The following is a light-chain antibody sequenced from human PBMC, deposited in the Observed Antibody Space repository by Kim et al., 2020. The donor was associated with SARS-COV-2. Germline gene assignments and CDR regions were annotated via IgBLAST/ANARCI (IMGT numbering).Light chain of an antibody. V-gene: IGKV1-5*01. CDR3: QQYNTNPLT. J-gene: IGKJ5*01. CDR1: QSIRTG. Sequence: ASVGDRVTITCRASQSIRTGLGWFQQKPGGVPTRLIYDASSLKSGVPSRFSASGSGTEFTLTITSVKAEDFATYYCQQYNTNPLTFGQGTRLEIK. CDR2: DAS.